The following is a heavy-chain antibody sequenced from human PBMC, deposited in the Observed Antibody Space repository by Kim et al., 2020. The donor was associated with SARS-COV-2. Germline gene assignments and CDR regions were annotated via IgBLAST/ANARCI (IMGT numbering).Heavy chain of an antibody. Sequence: SETLSLTCAVYGGSSSDYYWAWIRQPPGKGLEWIGEINHSGKTGYNPSLKSRVTISIDASVKQVSLKVTPVTAADTAVYYCARVPLGWELPFDYWGQGTLVTVSS. J-gene: IGHJ4*02. CDR2: INHSGKT. CDR3: ARVPLGWELPFDY. CDR1: GGSSSDYY. V-gene: IGHV4-34*01. D-gene: IGHD3-10*01.